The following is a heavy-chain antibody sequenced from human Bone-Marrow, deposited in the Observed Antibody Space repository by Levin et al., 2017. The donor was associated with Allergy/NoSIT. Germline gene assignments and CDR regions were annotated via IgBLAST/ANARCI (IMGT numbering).Heavy chain of an antibody. CDR3: AREFIVVVTAATSATLENYYGLDA. CDR1: SGSITNGGYY. Sequence: SETLSLTCTVSSGSITNGGYYWSWIRQRPGKGLEWIGYTRYSGNTYYNPPLQSRLTISVDTSKNQFSLRMTSLTAADTAVYFCAREFIVVVTAATSATLENYYGLDAWGQGTTVTVSS. D-gene: IGHD2-21*02. J-gene: IGHJ6*02. CDR2: TRYSGNT. V-gene: IGHV4-31*03.